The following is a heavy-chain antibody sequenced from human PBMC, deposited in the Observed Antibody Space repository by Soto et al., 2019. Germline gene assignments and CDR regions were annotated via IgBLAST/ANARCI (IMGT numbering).Heavy chain of an antibody. CDR1: GFTFSSHG. CDR2: VSFDGTNK. Sequence: QVQLVESGGGVVQPGMTLRLSCTASGFTFSSHGMHWVRQAPGKGLEWVAVVSFDGTNKNYADSVRGRFTISRDNSKNTLYLQMSRLRAENTAVYYCADVDSSGFDYFQSWGQGALVTVCS. V-gene: IGHV3-30*03. J-gene: IGHJ1*01. CDR3: ADVDSSGFDYFQS. D-gene: IGHD3-22*01.